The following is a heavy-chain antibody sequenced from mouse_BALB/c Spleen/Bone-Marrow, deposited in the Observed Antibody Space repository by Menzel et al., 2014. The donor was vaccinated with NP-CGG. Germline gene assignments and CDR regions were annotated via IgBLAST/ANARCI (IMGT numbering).Heavy chain of an antibody. CDR1: GYTFTSYY. J-gene: IGHJ3*01. Sequence: VQLQQSGAELVKPGASVKLSCKASGYTFTSYYMFWVKQRPGQGLEWIGEINPSNGGTVFNEKFESKVTLTVDKSSSTAYMQLSGLTSEDSAVYYCTRSAGTGFAYWGQGTLVTVSA. CDR3: TRSAGTGFAY. CDR2: INPSNGGT. D-gene: IGHD3-3*01. V-gene: IGHV1S81*02.